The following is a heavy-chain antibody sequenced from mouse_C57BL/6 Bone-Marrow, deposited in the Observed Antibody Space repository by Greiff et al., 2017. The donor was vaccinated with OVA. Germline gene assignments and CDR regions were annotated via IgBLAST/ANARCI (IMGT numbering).Heavy chain of an antibody. CDR2: ISSGGDYT. CDR1: GFTFSGYS. D-gene: IGHD2-3*01. J-gene: IGHJ2*01. CDR3: TRDGYRYDFDY. V-gene: IGHV5-9-1*02. Sequence: EVQVVESGEGLVKPGGSLKLSCAASGFTFSGYSMSWVRQTPEKRLEWVAYISSGGDYTYYADTLKGRFTISRDNARNTLYLQMSSLKSEDTAMYYCTRDGYRYDFDYWGQGTTLTVSS.